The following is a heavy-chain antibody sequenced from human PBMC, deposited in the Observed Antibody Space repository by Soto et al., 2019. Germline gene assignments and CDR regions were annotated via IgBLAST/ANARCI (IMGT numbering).Heavy chain of an antibody. CDR1: GGTFSSYA. CDR2: IIPILGTA. CDR3: ARGRMGATRFDY. D-gene: IGHD1-26*01. V-gene: IGHV1-69*10. J-gene: IGHJ4*02. Sequence: ASVKVSCKASGGTFSSYAISWVRQAPGQGLEWMGGIIPILGTANYAQKFQGRVTITADKSTSTAYMELSSLRPEDTAVYYCARGRMGATRFDYWGQGTLVTVSS.